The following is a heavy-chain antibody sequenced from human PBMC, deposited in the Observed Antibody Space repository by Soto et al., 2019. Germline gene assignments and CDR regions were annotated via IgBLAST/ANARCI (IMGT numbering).Heavy chain of an antibody. V-gene: IGHV3-15*01. Sequence: GGSLRLSCAASGFTFSNAWMSWVRQAPGKGLEWVGRIKSKTDGGTTDYAAPVKGRFTISRDDSKNTLYLQMNSLKTEDTAVYYCTTDSYSSSWYEVVGWFDPWGQGTLVTVSS. CDR1: GFTFSNAW. D-gene: IGHD6-13*01. CDR2: IKSKTDGGTT. CDR3: TTDSYSSSWYEVVGWFDP. J-gene: IGHJ5*02.